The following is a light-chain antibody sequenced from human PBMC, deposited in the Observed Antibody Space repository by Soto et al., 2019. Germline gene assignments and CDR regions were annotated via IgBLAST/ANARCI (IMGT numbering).Light chain of an antibody. CDR2: SAS. CDR1: KKITTF. V-gene: IGKV1-39*01. CDR3: QQTFRTPHT. Sequence: DIQMTQSQSSLSASLGDRVTVTCRASKKITTFLSWYQQKPGQAPKLLIYSASTLESGVPSRFSGSGFGTDYTLTISSLQPADFAVYYCQQTFRTPHTFGQGTKLDIK. J-gene: IGKJ2*01.